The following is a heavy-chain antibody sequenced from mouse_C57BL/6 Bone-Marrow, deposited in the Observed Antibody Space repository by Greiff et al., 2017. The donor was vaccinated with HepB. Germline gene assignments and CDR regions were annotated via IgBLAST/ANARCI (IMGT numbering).Heavy chain of an antibody. D-gene: IGHD2-4*01. Sequence: QVQLQQSGAELVKPGASVKLSCKASGYTFTSYWMHWVKQRPGRGLEWIGRIDPNSGGTKYNEKFKSKATLTVDKPSSTAYMQLSSLTSEDSAVYYCARELDFYYDYGAWFAYWGQGTLVTVSA. CDR2: IDPNSGGT. CDR3: ARELDFYYDYGAWFAY. CDR1: GYTFTSYW. J-gene: IGHJ3*01. V-gene: IGHV1-72*01.